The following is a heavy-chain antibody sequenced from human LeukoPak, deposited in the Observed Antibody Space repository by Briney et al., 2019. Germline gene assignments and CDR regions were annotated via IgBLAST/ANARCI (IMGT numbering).Heavy chain of an antibody. CDR1: GGSISSNSYY. CDR2: IYYSGST. Sequence: PSETLSLTCTVSGGSISSNSYYWGWIRQPPGKGLEWIGSIYYSGSTYYNPSLKSRVTISVDTSKNQFSLKLSSVTAADTAVYYCARDHRRTWYSSGCRACWFDPWGQGTLVTVSS. J-gene: IGHJ5*02. CDR3: ARDHRRTWYSSGCRACWFDP. V-gene: IGHV4-39*07. D-gene: IGHD6-19*01.